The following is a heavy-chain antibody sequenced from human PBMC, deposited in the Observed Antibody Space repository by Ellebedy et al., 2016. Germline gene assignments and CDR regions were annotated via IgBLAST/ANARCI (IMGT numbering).Heavy chain of an antibody. Sequence: SETLSLXXTVSGGSISSYYWGWIRQPPGKGLEWIGSIYHSGGTYYTPSLKSRVTISVDTSKNQFSLKLSSVIAADTAVYYCARAYSGYDPSGSRSPGYFDYWGQGTLVTVSS. J-gene: IGHJ4*02. CDR2: IYHSGGT. CDR3: ARAYSGYDPSGSRSPGYFDY. V-gene: IGHV4-38-2*02. CDR1: GGSISSYY. D-gene: IGHD5-12*01.